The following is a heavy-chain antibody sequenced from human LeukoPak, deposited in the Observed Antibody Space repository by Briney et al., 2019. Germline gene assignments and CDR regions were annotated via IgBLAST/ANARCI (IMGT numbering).Heavy chain of an antibody. D-gene: IGHD3-10*01. J-gene: IGHJ6*02. V-gene: IGHV3-7*01. CDR3: ARDSAYYYGSGSYSVYYYYYYGMDV. CDR1: GFTFSSYL. Sequence: GGSLRLSCAASGFTFSSYLMSWVRQAPGKGLGWVANIKQDGSEKYHVDSVKGRFTISRDNAKNSLYLQMNSLRAEDTAVYYCARDSAYYYGSGSYSVYYYYYYGMDVWGQGTTVTVSS. CDR2: IKQDGSEK.